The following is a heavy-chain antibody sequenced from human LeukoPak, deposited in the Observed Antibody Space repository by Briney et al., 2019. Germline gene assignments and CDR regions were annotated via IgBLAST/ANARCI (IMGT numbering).Heavy chain of an antibody. J-gene: IGHJ3*02. V-gene: IGHV3-9*01. CDR3: ARDLTIFGVVSGAFDI. CDR1: GFTFDDYA. D-gene: IGHD3-3*01. CDR2: ISWNSGSI. Sequence: GGSLRLSCAASGFTFDDYAMHWVRQAPGKGLESVSGISWNSGSIGYADSVKGRFTISRDNAKNSLYLQMNSLRAEDTAVYYCARDLTIFGVVSGAFDIWGQGTMVTVSS.